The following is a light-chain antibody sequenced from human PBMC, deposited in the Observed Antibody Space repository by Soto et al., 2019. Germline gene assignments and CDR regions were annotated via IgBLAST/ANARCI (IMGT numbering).Light chain of an antibody. CDR3: EQNGTSHI. V-gene: IGKV3-20*01. J-gene: IGKJ4*01. CDR1: QAVSSIV. Sequence: EVVLTQSPGTLSLSPGERATLSCRASQAVSSIVLSWYQQKPGQAPRLLIYGASSRSTGITDRFSGSWSGKDFTPTVSRLSPEDFAVYYCEQNGTSHIFGGETKVEIK. CDR2: GAS.